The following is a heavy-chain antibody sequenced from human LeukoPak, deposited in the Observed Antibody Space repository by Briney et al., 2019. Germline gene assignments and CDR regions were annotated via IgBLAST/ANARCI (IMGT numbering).Heavy chain of an antibody. V-gene: IGHV3-64*04. CDR3: ASRGSSKFFDL. D-gene: IGHD1-26*01. CDR1: GFTFSSFA. Sequence: PGGSLRLSCSASGFTFSSFAMHWVRQAPGKGLEYVSAISSNGATTYYADSVKGRCTISRDNSKNTLYLQMNSLSAEDTAVYYCASRGSSKFFDLWGRGTLVTVSS. CDR2: ISSNGATT. J-gene: IGHJ2*01.